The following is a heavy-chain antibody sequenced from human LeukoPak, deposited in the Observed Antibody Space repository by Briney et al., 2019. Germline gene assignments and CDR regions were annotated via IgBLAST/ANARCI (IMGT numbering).Heavy chain of an antibody. CDR1: GFTFSNAW. Sequence: GSLRLSCAASGFTFSNAWMSWVRQAPGKGLEWIGRIYSSGGTNYNPSLKSRVTISVDTSKKHFSLELSSVTAADTAVYYCARDSVLYYFDSWGQGTLVTVSS. CDR3: ARDSVLYYFDS. CDR2: IYSSGGT. D-gene: IGHD6-6*01. V-gene: IGHV4-4*08. J-gene: IGHJ4*02.